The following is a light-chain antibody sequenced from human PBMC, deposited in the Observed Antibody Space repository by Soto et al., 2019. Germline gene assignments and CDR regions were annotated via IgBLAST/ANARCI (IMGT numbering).Light chain of an antibody. CDR2: GAS. CDR1: QSVSSSY. J-gene: IGKJ5*01. V-gene: IGKV3-20*01. CDR3: QQYGSSPQT. Sequence: EIVLTQSPGTLSLSPGERATLSCRASQSVSSSYLAWYQQTPGQAPRLLIYGASSRATGIPDRFSGSGSGTDFTLTISRLEPEDFALYYCQQYGSSPQTFGQVTRLEIK.